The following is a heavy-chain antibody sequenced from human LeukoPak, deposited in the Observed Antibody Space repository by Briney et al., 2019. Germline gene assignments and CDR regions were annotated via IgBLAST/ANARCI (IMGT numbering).Heavy chain of an antibody. CDR2: ISWNSGSI. CDR1: GFTFDDYA. Sequence: GGSLRLSCAASGFTFDDYAMHWVRQAPGKGLEWVSGISWNSGSIGYADSVKGRFTISRDNAKNSLYLQMNSLRAEDTAVYYCARDQGPRYDYWGQGTLVTVSS. J-gene: IGHJ4*02. V-gene: IGHV3-9*01. CDR3: ARDQGPRYDY.